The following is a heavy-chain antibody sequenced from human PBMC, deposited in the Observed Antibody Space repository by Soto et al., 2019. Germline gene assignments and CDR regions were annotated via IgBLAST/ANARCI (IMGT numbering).Heavy chain of an antibody. CDR3: AITYCRDNSCPRDFDF. CDR2: FIPILDRA. CDR1: GGTFNTYT. J-gene: IGHJ4*02. D-gene: IGHD2-21*01. V-gene: IGHV1-69*02. Sequence: QVQVVQSGAEVKKPESSVKVSCKPSGGTFNTYTVNWVRLAPGHGLEWMGRFIPILDRANYSQKFQDRVTLSAARSTFTAYMELNSLSSDDTAVYYCAITYCRDNSCPRDFDFWGPGTRVTVSS.